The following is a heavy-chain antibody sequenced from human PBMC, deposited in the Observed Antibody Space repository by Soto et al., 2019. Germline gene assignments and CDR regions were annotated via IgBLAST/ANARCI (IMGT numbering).Heavy chain of an antibody. D-gene: IGHD1-26*01. CDR3: AKSQSGSFFAAFDL. V-gene: IGHV3-23*01. CDR2: IFGSGVNT. J-gene: IGHJ3*01. CDR1: GFNFSSDV. Sequence: EVQLLESGGGLVQPGGSLRLSCAASGFNFSSDVMNWVRQIPGKGLEWVATIFGSGVNTYYADSVKGRFTISRDNSKNSLDVQLNSLRAEDTALYYWAKSQSGSFFAAFDLWGQGSLVSVSS.